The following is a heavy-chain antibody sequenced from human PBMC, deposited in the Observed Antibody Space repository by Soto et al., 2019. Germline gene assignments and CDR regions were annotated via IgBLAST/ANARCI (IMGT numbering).Heavy chain of an antibody. V-gene: IGHV3-23*01. Sequence: EVQLLESGGGLVQPGGSLRLSCAASGFIFSDYAMSWVRQAPGKGLELVSTISGTDGTTYYSDSVKGRFTISRDNSKNTQYLQMNSLRAEDAAIYYCARKGGSFYGPFDYWGQGTLFTVSS. CDR2: ISGTDGTT. CDR3: ARKGGSFYGPFDY. J-gene: IGHJ4*02. D-gene: IGHD1-26*01. CDR1: GFIFSDYA.